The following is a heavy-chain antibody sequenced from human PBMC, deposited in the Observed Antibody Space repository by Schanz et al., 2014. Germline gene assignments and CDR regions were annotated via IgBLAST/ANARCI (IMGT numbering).Heavy chain of an antibody. D-gene: IGHD3-10*01. V-gene: IGHV3-23*01. CDR1: GFTFTNYA. CDR3: AKYRGYYRVSGSYRELEY. Sequence: DVQLLESGGGLVQPGGSLRLSCAASGFTFTNYAMSWVRQAPGKGLEWVSGFDAHDGRAYYADSAKGRFTISRDNSKNTLYLQMNSLRAEDTAVYYCAKYRGYYRVSGSYRELEYWGQGTLVTVSS. CDR2: FDAHDGRA. J-gene: IGHJ4*02.